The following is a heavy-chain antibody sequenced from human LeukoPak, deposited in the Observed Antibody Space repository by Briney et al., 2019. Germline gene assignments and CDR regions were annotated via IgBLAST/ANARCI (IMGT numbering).Heavy chain of an antibody. CDR1: GDSISSYY. J-gene: IGHJ4*02. CDR2: MYYSGST. V-gene: IGHV4-59*01. D-gene: IGHD2-8*02. Sequence: PSETLSLTCTVSGDSISSYYWSWIRQPPGKGLEWIGYMYYSGSTSYNPSLKSRVTMSVDTSKNQFSLKLSSVTAADTAVYYCARGERPGPDYWGQGTLVTVSS. CDR3: ARGERPGPDY.